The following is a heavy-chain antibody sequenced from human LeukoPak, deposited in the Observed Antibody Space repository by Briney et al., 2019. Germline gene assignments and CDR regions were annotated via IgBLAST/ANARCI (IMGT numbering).Heavy chain of an antibody. CDR3: ARDYSPWYGSGWYAGQFDS. Sequence: GGSLRLSCAASGFTFSSYEMNWVRQAPGKGLEWVSSITSTGKYIYYADAVKGRFTISRDNAKNSLYLQMNSLRAEDTAIYYCARDYSPWYGSGWYAGQFDSWGQGTLVTVSS. J-gene: IGHJ4*02. V-gene: IGHV3-21*01. CDR1: GFTFSSYE. D-gene: IGHD6-19*01. CDR2: ITSTGKYI.